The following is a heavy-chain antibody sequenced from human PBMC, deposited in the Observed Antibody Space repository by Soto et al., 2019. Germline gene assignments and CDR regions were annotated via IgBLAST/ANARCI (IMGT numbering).Heavy chain of an antibody. V-gene: IGHV4-39*01. CDR2: IYYSGST. D-gene: IGHD6-6*01. CDR1: GGSISSSSYY. J-gene: IGHJ4*02. Sequence: PSETLSLTCTVSGGSISSSSYYWGWIRQPPGKGLEWIGSIYYSGSTYYNPSLKSRVTISVDTSKNQFSLKLSSVTAADTAVYYCARQFFHKKPPRYSSSSGPGYYFDYWGQGTLVTVSS. CDR3: ARQFFHKKPPRYSSSSGPGYYFDY.